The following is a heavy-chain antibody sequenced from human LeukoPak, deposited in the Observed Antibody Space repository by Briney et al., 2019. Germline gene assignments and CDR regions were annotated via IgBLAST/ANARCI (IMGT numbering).Heavy chain of an antibody. Sequence: SETLSLTCTVSGGSISSSSYYWGWVRQPPGKGLEWIGSIYYSGSTYYNPSLKSRVTISVDTSKNQFSLKLSSVTAADTAMYYCARVSRGNSVGGDYWGQGTLVTVSS. V-gene: IGHV4-39*07. CDR2: IYYSGST. J-gene: IGHJ4*02. CDR3: ARVSRGNSVGGDY. CDR1: GGSISSSSYY. D-gene: IGHD4-23*01.